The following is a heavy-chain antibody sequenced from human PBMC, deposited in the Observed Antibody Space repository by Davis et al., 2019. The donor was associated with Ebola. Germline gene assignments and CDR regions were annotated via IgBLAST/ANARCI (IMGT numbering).Heavy chain of an antibody. CDR2: ISSSGGST. D-gene: IGHD3-16*01. CDR1: EFTFSSYT. Sequence: GESLKISCAASEFTFSSYTMGWVRQAPGKGLEWVSGISSSGGSTYYADSVKGRFTISRDNTKNTLYLQMNSLRAEDTAVYYCARGSRVLGYGMDVWGQGTTVTVSS. CDR3: ARGSRVLGYGMDV. J-gene: IGHJ6*02. V-gene: IGHV3-23*01.